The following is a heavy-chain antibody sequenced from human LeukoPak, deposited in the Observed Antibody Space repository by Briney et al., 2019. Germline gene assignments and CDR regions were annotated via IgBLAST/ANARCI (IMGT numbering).Heavy chain of an antibody. J-gene: IGHJ4*02. CDR2: INPNSGGT. CDR3: ANDLNRGYSMFYFDY. CDR1: GYTFTGYY. V-gene: IGHV1-2*02. Sequence: GASVKVSCKASGYTFTGYYIHWVRQAPGQGLEWMGGINPNSGGTNYAQKFQGRVTMTRDTSISTAYMELSRLRSDDTAVYYCANDLNRGYSMFYFDYWGQGTLVTVSS. D-gene: IGHD5-18*01.